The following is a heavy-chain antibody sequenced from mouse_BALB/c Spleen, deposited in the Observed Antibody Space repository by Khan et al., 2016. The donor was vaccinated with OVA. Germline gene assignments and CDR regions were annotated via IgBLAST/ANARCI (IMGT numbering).Heavy chain of an antibody. CDR3: ARNYDDDEGLAY. Sequence: QVQLQQSGPGLVQPSPSLSITCTVSGFSLTTYGVHWVRQSPGKGLEWLGVIWSGGSTDYNAPFISKLNISKDNSNSQAFYKMNSLQANDTAIYYCARNYDDDEGLAYWGQGTLVTVSA. D-gene: IGHD2-4*01. CDR1: GFSLTTYG. V-gene: IGHV2-2*02. J-gene: IGHJ3*01. CDR2: IWSGGST.